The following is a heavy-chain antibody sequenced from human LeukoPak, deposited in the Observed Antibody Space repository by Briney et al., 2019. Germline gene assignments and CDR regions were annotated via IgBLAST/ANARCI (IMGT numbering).Heavy chain of an antibody. V-gene: IGHV3-48*03. CDR2: ISSSGSTI. CDR1: GFTFSSYE. J-gene: IGHJ4*02. CDR3: ARGKEIAARLPGY. D-gene: IGHD6-6*01. Sequence: QTGGSLRLSCAASGFTFSSYEMNWVRQAPGKGLEWVSYISSSGSTIYYADSVKGRFTISRDNSKNTLYLQMNSLRAEDTAVYYCARGKEIAARLPGYWGQGTLVTVSS.